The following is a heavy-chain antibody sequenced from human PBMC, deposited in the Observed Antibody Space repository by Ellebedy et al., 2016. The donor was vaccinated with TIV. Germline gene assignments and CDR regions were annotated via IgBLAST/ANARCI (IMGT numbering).Heavy chain of an antibody. CDR3: ASGYSSGWLDY. J-gene: IGHJ4*02. CDR1: GGSIRSYY. V-gene: IGHV4-59*12. D-gene: IGHD6-19*01. Sequence: MPSETLSLTCTVSGGSIRSYYWSWIRQPPGKGLEWIGYVYYSGDTNYKPSLKSRVSMSVDTSKNQFSLKLSSVTAADTAVYYCASGYSSGWLDYWGQGTLVTVSS. CDR2: VYYSGDT.